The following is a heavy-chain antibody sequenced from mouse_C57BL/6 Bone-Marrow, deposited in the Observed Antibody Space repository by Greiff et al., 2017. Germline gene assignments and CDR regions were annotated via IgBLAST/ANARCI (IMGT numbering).Heavy chain of an antibody. CDR1: GYTFTSYG. Sequence: QVQLQQSGAELARPGASVKLSCKASGYTFTSYGISWVKQRTGQGLEWIGEIYPRSGNTYYNEKFKGKATLTADNSSSTAYIELRSLTSEDSAVYFCASPSYCDPFAYWGQGTLVTVSA. V-gene: IGHV1-81*01. J-gene: IGHJ3*01. D-gene: IGHD2-4*01. CDR3: ASPSYCDPFAY. CDR2: IYPRSGNT.